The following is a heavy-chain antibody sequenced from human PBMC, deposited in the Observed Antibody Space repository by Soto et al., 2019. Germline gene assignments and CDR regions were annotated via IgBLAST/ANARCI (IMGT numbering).Heavy chain of an antibody. V-gene: IGHV4-59*08. J-gene: IGHJ4*02. D-gene: IGHD6-19*01. CDR2: IYYNGNT. CDR1: NGSIHGYY. CDR3: AKHHLQVAGLSSFDY. Sequence: ASETLSLTCTVSNGSIHGYYWSWIRQPPGKGLEWVGYIYYNGNTRYNPSLKGRVTIVVDTSKNQYSLRLTSVTAADTAVYFCAKHHLQVAGLSSFDYWGQGTLVTVSS.